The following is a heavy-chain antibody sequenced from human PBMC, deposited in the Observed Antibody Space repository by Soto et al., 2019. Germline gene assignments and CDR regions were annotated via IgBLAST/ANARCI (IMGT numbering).Heavy chain of an antibody. D-gene: IGHD1-26*01. CDR2: IIPIFGTA. J-gene: IGHJ2*01. Sequence: SVKVSCKASGGTFSSYAISWVRQAPGQGLEWMGGIIPIFGTAKYSQKFQGRVTITRDTSASTAYMELSSLRSEDTAVYYCARGGSLYWYFDLWGRGTLVTVLL. CDR3: ARGGSLYWYFDL. CDR1: GGTFSSYA. V-gene: IGHV1-69*05.